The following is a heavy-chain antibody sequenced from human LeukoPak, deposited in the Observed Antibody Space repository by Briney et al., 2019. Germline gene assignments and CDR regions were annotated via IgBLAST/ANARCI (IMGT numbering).Heavy chain of an antibody. CDR3: ATGSYGYGFDY. J-gene: IGHJ4*02. CDR2: INPNNGGT. Sequence: ASVKVSCKASGYTFTGYYMHWVRRAPGQGLEWMGRINPNNGGTDYAQKFQGRVTMTRNTSISTAYMELSSLRSEDTAVYYCATGSYGYGFDYWGQGTLVTVSS. CDR1: GYTFTGYY. D-gene: IGHD5-18*01. V-gene: IGHV1-2*06.